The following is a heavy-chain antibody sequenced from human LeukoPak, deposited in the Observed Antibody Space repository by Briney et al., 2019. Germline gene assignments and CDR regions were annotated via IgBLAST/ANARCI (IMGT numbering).Heavy chain of an antibody. CDR3: ARDGYSYGSDAFDI. V-gene: IGHV1-18*01. CDR1: GYTFTSYG. D-gene: IGHD5-18*01. J-gene: IGHJ3*02. Sequence: ASVKVSCKASGYTFTSYGISWVRQAPGQGLEWMGWISAYNGNANYAQKLQGRVTMTTDTSTSTAYMELRSLRSDDTAVYYCARDGYSYGSDAFDIWGQGTMVTVSS. CDR2: ISAYNGNA.